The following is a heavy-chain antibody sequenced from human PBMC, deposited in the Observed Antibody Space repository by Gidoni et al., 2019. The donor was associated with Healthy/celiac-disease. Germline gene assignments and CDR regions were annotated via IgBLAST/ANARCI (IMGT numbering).Heavy chain of an antibody. Sequence: QVQLQQWGAGLFKPSETLSLTCAVYGGSFRGYYWSWIRKPPGKGLEWIGEINHSGSTNYNPSLKSRVTISVDTSKNQFSLKLSSVTAAETAVYYCARGPTNRRYCTNGVCSDYWGQGTLVTVSS. D-gene: IGHD2-8*01. CDR1: GGSFRGYY. J-gene: IGHJ4*02. CDR3: ARGPTNRRYCTNGVCSDY. V-gene: IGHV4-34*01. CDR2: INHSGST.